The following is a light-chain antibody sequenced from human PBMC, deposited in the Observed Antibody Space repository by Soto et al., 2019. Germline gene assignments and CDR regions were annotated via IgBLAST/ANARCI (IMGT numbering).Light chain of an antibody. Sequence: QSALTQPVSVSGSPGQSITISCTGTSSDVGGYKYVSWYQQHPDKAPKLIIFEVSNRPSGISSRFSGSKSGNTASLTISGLQAEDEADYYCASYTSSSTSMIFGRGTKLTVL. V-gene: IGLV2-14*01. CDR1: SSDVGGYKY. J-gene: IGLJ2*01. CDR2: EVS. CDR3: ASYTSSSTSMI.